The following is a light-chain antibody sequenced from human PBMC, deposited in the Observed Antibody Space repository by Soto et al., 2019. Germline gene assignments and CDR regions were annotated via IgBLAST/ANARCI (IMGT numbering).Light chain of an antibody. J-gene: IGLJ1*01. CDR2: DVS. Sequence: QSALTQPLSVSGSPGQSVTISCTGTNSDVGGYNYVSWYQQHPGKAPKLMIYDVSKRPSGVPDRFSGSKSGNTASLTISGLQAEDEADYYCCSYAGSYTFAVFGTGTKVTVL. CDR3: CSYAGSYTFAV. CDR1: NSDVGGYNY. V-gene: IGLV2-11*01.